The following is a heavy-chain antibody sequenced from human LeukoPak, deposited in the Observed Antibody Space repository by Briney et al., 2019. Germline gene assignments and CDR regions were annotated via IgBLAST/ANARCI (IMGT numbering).Heavy chain of an antibody. CDR1: GGSLSGYY. CDR3: ARHTWAGTAYFYYYMDV. Sequence: SETLSLTCAVYGGSLSGYYWSWIRQPPGKGLEWIGEINHSGSTNYNPSLKSRVTISVDTSKNQFSLRLSSVTAADMAVYYCARHTWAGTAYFYYYMDVWGKGTTVPVSS. CDR2: INHSGST. D-gene: IGHD1-7*01. V-gene: IGHV4-34*01. J-gene: IGHJ6*03.